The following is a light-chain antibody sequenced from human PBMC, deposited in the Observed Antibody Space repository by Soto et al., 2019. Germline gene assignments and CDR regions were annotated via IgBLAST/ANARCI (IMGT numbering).Light chain of an antibody. CDR1: LDIRNY. Sequence: DIPLTQSPPSLSASVGDRVSITCQASLDIRNYLNWYQHKPGRAHKLLIYDTSNLETGVPSRFGGSASRTNFSFIITGLQSEDVATYYCQQYENLPYRCGEGTILEI. V-gene: IGKV1-33*01. CDR2: DTS. CDR3: QQYENLPYR. J-gene: IGKJ2*03.